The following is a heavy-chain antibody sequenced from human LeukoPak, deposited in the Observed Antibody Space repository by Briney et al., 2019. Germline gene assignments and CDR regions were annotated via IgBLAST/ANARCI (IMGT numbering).Heavy chain of an antibody. CDR2: ISSSSSYI. J-gene: IGHJ4*02. CDR3: ARDQTTRGPY. D-gene: IGHD4-11*01. Sequence: PGGSLRLSCAASGFTFSSYSMNWVRQAPGKGLEWVSSISSSSSYIYYAGSVKGRFTISRDNAKNSLYLQMNSLRAEDTAVYYCARDQTTRGPYWGQGTLVTVSS. V-gene: IGHV3-21*01. CDR1: GFTFSSYS.